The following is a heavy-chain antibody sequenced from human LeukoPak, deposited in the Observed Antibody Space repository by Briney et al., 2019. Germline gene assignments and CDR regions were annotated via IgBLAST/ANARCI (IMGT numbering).Heavy chain of an antibody. CDR3: EIMMYDRSIRFDI. CDR2: MNPDRGKT. V-gene: IGHV1-8*01. D-gene: IGHD2-8*01. J-gene: IGHJ4*02. CDR1: GYTFTNYD. Sequence: GASVKVSCRASGYTFTNYDIHWVRQATGQGLEWMAWMNPDRGKTGYAPEFQGRLSVTRNTSINTAYMELSSLRSEDTAVYYCEIMMYDRSIRFDIGGQGTRVPVSS.